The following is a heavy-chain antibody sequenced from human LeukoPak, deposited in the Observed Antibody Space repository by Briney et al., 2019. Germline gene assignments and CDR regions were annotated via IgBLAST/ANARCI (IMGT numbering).Heavy chain of an antibody. Sequence: GGSLRLSCAASGFTFSSYNMNRVRQAPGKGLEWVSDINKSGSTIYFADSVKGRFTISRDNAKNSLYLQMNSLRDEDTAVYYCARLEYYYVSGNYYKLFDYWGQGTLVTVCS. CDR2: INKSGSTI. J-gene: IGHJ4*02. CDR3: ARLEYYYVSGNYYKLFDY. D-gene: IGHD3-10*01. V-gene: IGHV3-48*02. CDR1: GFTFSSYN.